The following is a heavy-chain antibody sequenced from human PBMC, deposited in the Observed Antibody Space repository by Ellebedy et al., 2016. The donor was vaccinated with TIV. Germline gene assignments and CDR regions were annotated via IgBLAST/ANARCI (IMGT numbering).Heavy chain of an antibody. J-gene: IGHJ6*02. CDR2: IYYSGST. D-gene: IGHD4-17*01. V-gene: IGHV4-59*01. CDR3: ARFGGDYGVGMDV. CDR1: GGSISSYY. Sequence: SETLSLXXTVSGGSISSYYWSWIRQPPGKGLEWIGYIYYSGSTNYNPSLKSRVTISVDTSKNQFSLKLSSVTAADTAVYYCARFGGDYGVGMDVWGQGTTVTVSS.